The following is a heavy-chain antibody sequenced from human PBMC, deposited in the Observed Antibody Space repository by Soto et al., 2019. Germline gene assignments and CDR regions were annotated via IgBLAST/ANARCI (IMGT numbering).Heavy chain of an antibody. CDR3: ARQEIAAPRLGFDP. J-gene: IGHJ5*02. D-gene: IGHD6-13*01. CDR1: GGSISSSSYY. Sequence: SETLSLTCTVSGGSISSSSYYWGWIRQPPGKGLEWIGSIYYSGSTYYNPSLKSRVTISVDTSKNQFSLKLSSVTAADTAVYYCARQEIAAPRLGFDPWGQGTLVTVSS. V-gene: IGHV4-39*01. CDR2: IYYSGST.